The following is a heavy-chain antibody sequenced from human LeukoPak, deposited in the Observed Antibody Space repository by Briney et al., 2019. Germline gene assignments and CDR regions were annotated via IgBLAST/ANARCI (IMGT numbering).Heavy chain of an antibody. D-gene: IGHD2-21*01. V-gene: IGHV3-53*01. CDR2: IYSGGST. Sequence: GGSLRLSCEASGFAFSSYWASWVRQAPGKGLEWVSVIYSGGSTYYADSVKGRFTISRDNSKNTLYLQMNSLRAEDTAVYYCARLVVLGYWGQGTLVTVSS. CDR1: GFAFSSYW. J-gene: IGHJ4*02. CDR3: ARLVVLGY.